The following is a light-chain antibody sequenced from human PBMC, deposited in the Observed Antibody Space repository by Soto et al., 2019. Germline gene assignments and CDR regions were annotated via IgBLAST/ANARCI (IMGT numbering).Light chain of an antibody. V-gene: IGKV3-20*01. Sequence: VVLTHSPATLSFSPGEITTLSFRASQSVSSTYLAWYQQQPGQAPRLLMSGTSNRATGTPDRFSGSGSGTDFTLTISRLEPEDFAVYYCQQYGSPPITFGQGTRLEIK. CDR2: GTS. J-gene: IGKJ5*01. CDR1: QSVSSTY. CDR3: QQYGSPPIT.